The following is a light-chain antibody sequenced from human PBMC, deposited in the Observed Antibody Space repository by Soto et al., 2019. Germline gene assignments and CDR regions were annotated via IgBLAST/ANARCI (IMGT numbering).Light chain of an antibody. CDR2: EVS. Sequence: QSALTQPPSASGSPGQSVTISCTGTSSDVGGYNYVSWYRQHPGKAPKLMIFEVSKRPSGVPDRFSGSKSGNTASLTVSGLQAEDEADYYCCSYAGSNNVFGTGTKLTVL. CDR1: SSDVGGYNY. CDR3: CSYAGSNNV. J-gene: IGLJ1*01. V-gene: IGLV2-8*01.